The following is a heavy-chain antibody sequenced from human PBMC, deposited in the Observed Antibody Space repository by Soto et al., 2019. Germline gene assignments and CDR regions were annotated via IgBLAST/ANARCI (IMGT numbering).Heavy chain of an antibody. CDR1: GFTLSMYW. Sequence: EVQLEESGGGLVQPGGSLRLSCAASGFTLSMYWMTWVRQAPGRGLEWVANIKQDGSKKSYLDSVRGRFTISRDNVRNSLYLQMDSLRAEDTALYYCARDVSPGSSSLYLEAFDIWGQGTRVIVSS. J-gene: IGHJ3*02. D-gene: IGHD6-13*01. CDR2: IKQDGSKK. V-gene: IGHV3-7*05. CDR3: ARDVSPGSSSLYLEAFDI.